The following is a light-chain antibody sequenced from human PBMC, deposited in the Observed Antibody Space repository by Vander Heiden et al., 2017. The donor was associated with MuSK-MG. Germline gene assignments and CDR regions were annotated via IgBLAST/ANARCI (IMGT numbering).Light chain of an antibody. CDR2: AAS. Sequence: DMRLTQPPSFLSASVGDRVTITCRASQGISSYLAWYQQKPGKSPKFLIYAASTLQRAVPSGFSGSGYGTEFTLTISSRQLEDFAAYYCQRHKSYPPLTFGGGTKVEIK. J-gene: IGKJ4*01. V-gene: IGKV1-9*01. CDR1: QGISSY. CDR3: QRHKSYPPLT.